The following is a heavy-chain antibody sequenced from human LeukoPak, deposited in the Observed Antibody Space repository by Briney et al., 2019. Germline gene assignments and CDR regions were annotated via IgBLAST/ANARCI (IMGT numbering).Heavy chain of an antibody. J-gene: IGHJ6*03. CDR1: GGTFSSYA. CDR3: ARVHVVVPAAIDYYYMDV. V-gene: IGHV1-69*05. CDR2: IFPIFGTA. Sequence: SVKVSCKASGGTFSSYAISWVRQAPGQGLEWMGGIFPIFGTANYAQKFQGRVTITTDESTSTAYMELSSLRSEDTAVYYCARVHVVVPAAIDYYYMDVWGKGTTVTVSS. D-gene: IGHD2-2*01.